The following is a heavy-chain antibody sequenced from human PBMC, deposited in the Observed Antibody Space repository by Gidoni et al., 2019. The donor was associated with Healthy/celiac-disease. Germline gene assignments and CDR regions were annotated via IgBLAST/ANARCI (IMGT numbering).Heavy chain of an antibody. V-gene: IGHV4-31*03. CDR1: GDSIRRGGYY. J-gene: IGHJ5*02. D-gene: IGHD3-16*01. CDR3: ARTITFGGRGWFDP. CDR2: ISYSGST. Sequence: QVQLQESVPGLVKPSQTLSLHCTVSGDSIRRGGYYWGWIRKHPWKGLEWIGYISYSGSTYYNPSLKSRVTISVDTSKNQFSLKLSSVTAADTAVYYCARTITFGGRGWFDPWGQGTLVTVSS.